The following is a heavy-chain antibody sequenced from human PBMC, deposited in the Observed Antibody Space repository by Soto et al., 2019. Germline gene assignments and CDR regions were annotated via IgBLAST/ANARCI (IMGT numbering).Heavy chain of an antibody. CDR2: IYYSGST. CDR3: ARRGSSLGFDY. D-gene: IGHD6-6*01. Sequence: SETLSLTCTVSGGSISSYYWSWIRQPPGKGLEWIGSIYYSGSTNYNPSLKSRVTISVDTSKNQFSLKLSSVTAADTAVYYCARRGSSLGFDYWGQGTLVTVSS. J-gene: IGHJ4*02. CDR1: GGSISSYY. V-gene: IGHV4-59*01.